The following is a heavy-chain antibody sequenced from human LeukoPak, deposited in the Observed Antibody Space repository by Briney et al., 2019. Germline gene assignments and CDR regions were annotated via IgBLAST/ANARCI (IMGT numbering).Heavy chain of an antibody. CDR3: AREDYYDSGSNDY. V-gene: IGHV1-8*03. CDR1: GYTFSSYD. CDR2: MNPNSGIT. D-gene: IGHD3-22*01. J-gene: IGHJ4*02. Sequence: ASVKVSCKASGYTFSSYDINWVRQATGQGLEWMGWMNPNSGITAYAKKFQGRITITRNTSISTAYMELSSLRSEDTAVCYCAREDYYDSGSNDYWGQGTLVTVSS.